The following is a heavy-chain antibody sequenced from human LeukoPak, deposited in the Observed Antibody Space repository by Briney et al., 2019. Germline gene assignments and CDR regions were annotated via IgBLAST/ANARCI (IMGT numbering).Heavy chain of an antibody. CDR3: AKDEAAGYFAY. V-gene: IGHV3-30*18. CDR1: GFTFSSYG. CDR2: ISYDGSNK. D-gene: IGHD6-13*01. J-gene: IGHJ4*02. Sequence: PGRSLRLSCAASGFTFSSYGMHWVRQAPGKGLEWVAVISYDGSNKYYADSVKGRFTISRDNSKSTLYLQMNSLRAEDTAVYYCAKDEAAGYFAYWGQGTLVTVSS.